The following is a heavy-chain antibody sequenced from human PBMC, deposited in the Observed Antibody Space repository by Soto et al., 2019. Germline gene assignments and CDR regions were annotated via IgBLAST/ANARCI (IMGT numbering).Heavy chain of an antibody. D-gene: IGHD3-9*01. Sequence: ETLSLICTVSSDSISGLYWTWIRQPAGKGLEWIGRIYSSGETNYNPSLTGRVTMSLDTSKNQFSLNLTSVTAADTAVYYCARASQCKSYFDCFAWLDYWGQGTLVTVSS. V-gene: IGHV4-4*07. CDR2: IYSSGET. CDR1: SDSISGLY. CDR3: ARASQCKSYFDCFAWLDY. J-gene: IGHJ4*02.